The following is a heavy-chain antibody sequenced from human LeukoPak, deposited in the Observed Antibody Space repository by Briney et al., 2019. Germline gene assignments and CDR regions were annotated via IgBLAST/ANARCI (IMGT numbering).Heavy chain of an antibody. CDR2: INPNSGGT. J-gene: IGHJ4*02. D-gene: IGHD6-19*01. Sequence: GASVKVSCKASGYTFTGYYMHWVRQAPGQGLEWMGWINPNSGGTNYAQKFQGRVTMARDTSISTAYMELSGLRSDDTAVYYCARAGHGYSSGYNDLSFDYWGQGTLVTVSS. CDR1: GYTFTGYY. V-gene: IGHV1-2*02. CDR3: ARAGHGYSSGYNDLSFDY.